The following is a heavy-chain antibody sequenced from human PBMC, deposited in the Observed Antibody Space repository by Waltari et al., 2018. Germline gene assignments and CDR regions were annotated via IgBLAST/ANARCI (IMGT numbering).Heavy chain of an antibody. CDR3: NVELAEAGN. Sequence: EVHLVEYGGGLVKPGGSLGVSCAASGFAFSSFSINWIRQTPGKGLEWVSSISKSGRVTEYADSVKGRFTFSRDNANNSVYLQMNSLRVEDTAVYYCNVELAEAGNWGQGTLVTVSP. V-gene: IGHV3-21*06. J-gene: IGHJ4*02. D-gene: IGHD6-13*01. CDR1: GFAFSSFS. CDR2: ISKSGRVT.